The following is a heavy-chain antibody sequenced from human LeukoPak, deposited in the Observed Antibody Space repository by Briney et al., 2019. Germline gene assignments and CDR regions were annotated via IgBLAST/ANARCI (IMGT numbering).Heavy chain of an antibody. CDR2: TYYSGTA. CDR1: RGSMSGYNFY. J-gene: IGHJ4*02. D-gene: IGHD3-10*01. Sequence: SETLSLTCTVSRGSMSGYNFYWGWIRQPPGKGLEFIGSTYYSGTAYYNPSLKTRVSISVDTSKGQFSLRLNSATAADTAVYFCAREVRGISGSFDSWGQGLLVTVSP. CDR3: AREVRGISGSFDS. V-gene: IGHV4-39*07.